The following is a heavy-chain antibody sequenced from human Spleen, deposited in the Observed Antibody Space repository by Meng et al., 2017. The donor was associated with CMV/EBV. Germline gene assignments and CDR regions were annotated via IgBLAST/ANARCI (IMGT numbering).Heavy chain of an antibody. V-gene: IGHV3-7*01. Sequence: GGSLRLSCAASGFTFNNYWMTWVRQAPGKGLEWVANIKQDGSEKYYVDSVKGRFTVSRDNAKNSLYLQMNNLRVEDTAVYYCARGALIRFLEWVSHGMDVWGQGTTVTVSS. CDR1: GFTFNNYW. CDR3: ARGALIRFLEWVSHGMDV. CDR2: IKQDGSEK. D-gene: IGHD3-3*01. J-gene: IGHJ6*02.